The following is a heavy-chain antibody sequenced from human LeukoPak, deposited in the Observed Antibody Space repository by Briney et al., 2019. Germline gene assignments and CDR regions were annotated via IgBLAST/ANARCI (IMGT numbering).Heavy chain of an antibody. J-gene: IGHJ5*02. CDR2: INAGNGNT. CDR1: GYTFTSYA. CDR3: AGVLLWFEESNWFDP. D-gene: IGHD3-10*01. V-gene: IGHV1-3*01. Sequence: ASVKVSCKASGYTFTSYAMHWVRQAPGQRLEWMGWINAGNGNTKYSQKFQGRVTITRDTYASTAYMELSSLRSEDTAVYYCAGVLLWFEESNWFDPWGQGTLVTVSS.